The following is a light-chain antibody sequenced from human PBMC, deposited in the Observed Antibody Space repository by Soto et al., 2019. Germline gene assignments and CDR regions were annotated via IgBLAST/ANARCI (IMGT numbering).Light chain of an antibody. V-gene: IGLV5-45*02. CDR2: YKSDSDK. Sequence: QSVLTQPSSLSASPGASASLTCTLRSGINVGTYRIYWYQQKPGSPPQYLLRYKSDSDKQQGSGVRSRFSGSKDASANAGILLSSGLQSENEADYYCMIWHSSAVVFGGGTKLTVL. CDR1: SGINVGTYR. CDR3: MIWHSSAVV. J-gene: IGLJ2*01.